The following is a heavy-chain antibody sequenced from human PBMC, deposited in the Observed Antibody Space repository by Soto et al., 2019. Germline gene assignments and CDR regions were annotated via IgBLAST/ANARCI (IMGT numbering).Heavy chain of an antibody. CDR2: ISSSSSYI. CDR1: GFTFSSYS. J-gene: IGHJ4*02. V-gene: IGHV3-21*01. CDR3: ARDGVTGTPGAYYFDY. Sequence: EVQLVESGGGLVKPGGSLRLSCAASGFTFSSYSMNWVRQAPGKGLEWVSSISSSSSYIYYADSVKGRFTISRDNAKNSLYLQMNSLRAEDTAVYHCARDGVTGTPGAYYFDYWGQGTLVTVSS. D-gene: IGHD1-20*01.